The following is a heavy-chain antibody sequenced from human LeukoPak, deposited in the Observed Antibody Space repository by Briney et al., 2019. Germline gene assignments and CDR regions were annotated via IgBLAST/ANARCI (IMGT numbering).Heavy chain of an antibody. CDR3: ARDNDSRDPPHFDY. Sequence: PGRSLRLSCAASGFTFSSYGMHWVRQAPGKGLEWVAVISYDGSNKYYADSVKGRFTISRDNSKNTLYLQMNSLRAEDTAVYYCARDNDSRDPPHFDYWGQGTLVTVSS. CDR1: GFTFSSYG. CDR2: ISYDGSNK. J-gene: IGHJ4*02. V-gene: IGHV3-30*03. D-gene: IGHD3-16*01.